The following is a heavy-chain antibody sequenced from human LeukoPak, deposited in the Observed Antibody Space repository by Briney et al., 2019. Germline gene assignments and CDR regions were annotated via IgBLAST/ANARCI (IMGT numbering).Heavy chain of an antibody. V-gene: IGHV1-2*02. CDR1: GYTFTAYY. CDR2: IKPNSGGT. D-gene: IGHD3-10*01. J-gene: IGHJ4*02. CDR3: TRDSLPGIIASIFDS. Sequence: PGASVKVSCKASGYTFTAYYIHWVRQAPGQGLEWMGWIKPNSGGTKYAQNFQGRVTLTKDTSINTAYMELSRLRSDDTAIYYCTRDSLPGIIASIFDSWGQGTLVTVSS.